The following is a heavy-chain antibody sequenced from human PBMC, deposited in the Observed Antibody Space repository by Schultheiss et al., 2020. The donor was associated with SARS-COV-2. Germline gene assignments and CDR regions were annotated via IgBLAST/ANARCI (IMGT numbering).Heavy chain of an antibody. CDR2: ISGSGGST. D-gene: IGHD3-3*02. Sequence: GESLKISCAASGFTFSSYAMSWVRQAPGKGLEWVSAISGSGGSTYYADSVKGRFTISRDNSKNTLYLQMNSLRAEDTAVYYCARDISSYYGMDVWGQGTTVTVSS. J-gene: IGHJ6*02. CDR1: GFTFSSYA. CDR3: ARDISSYYGMDV. V-gene: IGHV3-23*01.